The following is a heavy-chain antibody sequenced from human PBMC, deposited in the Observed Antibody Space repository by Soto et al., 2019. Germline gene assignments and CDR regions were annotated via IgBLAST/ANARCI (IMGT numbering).Heavy chain of an antibody. CDR1: GFTFSSYG. Sequence: QVQLVESGGGVVQPERSLRLSCAASGFTFSSYGMHWVRQAPGKGLEWVAVISYDGSKKNYADSVKGRLTLSRDNSRNTVYLEMNSLRTEDTAVYYCVRGGGVGATPRGLEVWGQGTTVTVSS. CDR2: ISYDGSKK. V-gene: IGHV3-30*04. J-gene: IGHJ6*02. CDR3: VRGGGVGATPRGLEV. D-gene: IGHD1-26*01.